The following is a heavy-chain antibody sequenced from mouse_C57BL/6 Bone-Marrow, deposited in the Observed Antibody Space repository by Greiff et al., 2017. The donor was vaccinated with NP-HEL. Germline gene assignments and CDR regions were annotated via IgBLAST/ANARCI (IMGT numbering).Heavy chain of an antibody. J-gene: IGHJ2*01. V-gene: IGHV1-55*01. Sequence: QVQLKQPGAELVKPGASVKMSCKASGYTFTSYWITWVKQRPGQGLEWIGDIYPGSGSTNYNEKFKSKATLTVDTSSSTAYMQLSSLTSEDSAVYYCARDYYCGSSLFDYWGQGTTLTVAS. CDR3: ARDYYCGSSLFDY. D-gene: IGHD1-1*01. CDR1: GYTFTSYW. CDR2: IYPGSGST.